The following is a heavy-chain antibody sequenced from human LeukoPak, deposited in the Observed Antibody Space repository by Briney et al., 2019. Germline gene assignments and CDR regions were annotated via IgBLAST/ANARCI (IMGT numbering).Heavy chain of an antibody. V-gene: IGHV4-4*07. Sequence: SETLSLTCTVSGGSISSYYWSWIRQPAGKGLEWIGRIYTSGSTNYNPSLKSRVTMSVDTSKNQFSLKLSSVTAADTAVYYCAREAYGSGALNWFDPWGQGTLVTVSS. D-gene: IGHD3-10*01. CDR3: AREAYGSGALNWFDP. CDR1: GGSISSYY. CDR2: IYTSGST. J-gene: IGHJ5*02.